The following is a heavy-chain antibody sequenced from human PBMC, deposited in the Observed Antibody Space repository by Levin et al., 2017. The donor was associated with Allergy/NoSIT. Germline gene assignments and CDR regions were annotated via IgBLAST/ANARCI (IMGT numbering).Heavy chain of an antibody. D-gene: IGHD4-17*01. CDR1: GGSISSTSNY. J-gene: IGHJ6*02. Sequence: PSETLSLTCTVSGGSISSTSNYWGWIRQPPGKGLEWIGNIYYSGTTYYNPSLKSRVTISVDTSKNEFSLKVSSVTAADTAIYYCARHVRTTENYNYYGLYVWGQGTTVTVSS. CDR2: IYYSGTT. CDR3: ARHVRTTENYNYYGLYV. V-gene: IGHV4-39*01.